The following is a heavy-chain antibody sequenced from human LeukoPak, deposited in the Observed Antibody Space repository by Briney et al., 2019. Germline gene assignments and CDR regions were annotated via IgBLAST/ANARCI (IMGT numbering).Heavy chain of an antibody. CDR1: GYTFTSYA. CDR3: ARNYYGSGSSTYYFDY. J-gene: IGHJ4*02. Sequence: ASVKVSCKASGYTFTSYAMNWVRQAPGQGLEWMGIINPSGGSTRYAQKFQGRVTMTRDTSTSTVYMELSSLRSEDTAVYYCARNYYGSGSSTYYFDYWGQGTLVTVSS. V-gene: IGHV1-46*01. D-gene: IGHD3-10*01. CDR2: INPSGGST.